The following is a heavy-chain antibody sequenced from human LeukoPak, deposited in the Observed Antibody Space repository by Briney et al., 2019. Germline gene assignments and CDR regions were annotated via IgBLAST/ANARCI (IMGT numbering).Heavy chain of an antibody. J-gene: IGHJ4*02. CDR3: AKAYKRIAAAGYFDY. V-gene: IGHV3-23*01. D-gene: IGHD6-13*01. CDR2: ISGSGGST. Sequence: GGSLRLSCAASGFTASSNYMSWVRQAPGKGLEWVSAISGSGGSTYYADSVKGRFTISRDNSKNTLYLQMNSLRAEDTAVYYCAKAYKRIAAAGYFDYWGQGTLVTVSS. CDR1: GFTASSNY.